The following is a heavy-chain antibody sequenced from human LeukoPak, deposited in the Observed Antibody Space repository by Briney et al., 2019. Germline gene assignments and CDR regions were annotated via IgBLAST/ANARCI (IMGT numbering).Heavy chain of an antibody. Sequence: SETLSLTCTVSGYSISSGYYWGWIRQPPGKGLEWIGSIYHSGSTYYNPSLKSRVTISVDTSKNQFSLKLSSVTAADTAVYYCARGAVYCSGGSCYPNWFDPWGQGTLVTVSS. CDR3: ARGAVYCSGGSCYPNWFDP. CDR2: IYHSGST. CDR1: GYSISSGYY. J-gene: IGHJ5*02. V-gene: IGHV4-38-2*02. D-gene: IGHD2-15*01.